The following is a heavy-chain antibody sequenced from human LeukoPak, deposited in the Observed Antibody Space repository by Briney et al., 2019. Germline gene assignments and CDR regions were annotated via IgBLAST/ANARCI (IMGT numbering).Heavy chain of an antibody. CDR3: ARVRYYDFWSGYYLFDP. V-gene: IGHV3-74*01. CDR2: INGDGSST. Sequence: GGSLRLSCAASGFTFSSYWMHWVRQAPGKGLVWVSRINGDGSSTSYADFVKGRFTISRDNAKNTLYLQMNSLRAEDTAVYYCARVRYYDFWSGYYLFDPWGQGTLVTVSS. D-gene: IGHD3-3*01. J-gene: IGHJ5*02. CDR1: GFTFSSYW.